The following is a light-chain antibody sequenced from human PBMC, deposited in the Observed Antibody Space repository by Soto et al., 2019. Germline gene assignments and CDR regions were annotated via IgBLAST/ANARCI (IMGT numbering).Light chain of an antibody. V-gene: IGKV3-20*01. CDR1: QSVSNSY. CDR2: GAS. CDR3: QQYGSSPFT. Sequence: EIVLTQSPGTLSLSPGERATLSCRASQSVSNSYLAWYQQKPGQAPRLLIYGASSRATGIPDRFSGSGSGTDFTLTISRLESEDFAVYYRQQYGSSPFTFGPGTKVDIK. J-gene: IGKJ3*01.